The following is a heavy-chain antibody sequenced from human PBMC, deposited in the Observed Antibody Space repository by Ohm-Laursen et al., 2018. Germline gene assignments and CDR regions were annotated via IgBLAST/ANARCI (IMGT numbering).Heavy chain of an antibody. V-gene: IGHV4-61*08. CDR3: AKRIGGYGTFDY. D-gene: IGHD1-26*01. CDR2: IYYTGSS. J-gene: IGHJ4*02. Sequence: SETLSLTWTVSGDSIRSSGHYWNWIRQHPGKGLEWIGNIYYTGSSNYNPSLKSRVTMSVDTSKNQISLNLSSVTAADTAVYYCAKRIGGYGTFDYWGQGTLVTVSS. CDR1: GDSIRSSGHY.